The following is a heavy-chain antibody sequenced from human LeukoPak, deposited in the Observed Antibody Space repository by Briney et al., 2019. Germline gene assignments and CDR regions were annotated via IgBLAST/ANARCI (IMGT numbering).Heavy chain of an antibody. V-gene: IGHV1-2*02. CDR1: GYTFTGYY. J-gene: IGHJ4*02. CDR2: VNPNSGGT. CDR3: ARKYYGSGPLGY. D-gene: IGHD3-10*01. Sequence: ASVKVSCKASGYTFTGYYMHWVRQAPGQGLEWMGWVNPNSGGTNYAQKFQGRVTMTRDTSISTAYMELSRLRSDDTAVYYCARKYYGSGPLGYWGQGTLVTVSS.